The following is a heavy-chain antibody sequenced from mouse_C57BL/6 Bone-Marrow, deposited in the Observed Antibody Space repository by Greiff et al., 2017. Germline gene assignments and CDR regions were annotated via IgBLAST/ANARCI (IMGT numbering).Heavy chain of an antibody. CDR3: ARGAYYSNIYYAMDY. V-gene: IGHV1-72*01. CDR2: IDPNSGGT. CDR1: GYTFTSYW. J-gene: IGHJ4*01. D-gene: IGHD2-5*01. Sequence: QVHVKQSGAELVKPGASVKLSCKASGYTFTSYWMHWVKQRPGRGLEWIGRIDPNSGGTKYNEKFKSKATLTVDKPSSTAYMQLSSLTSEDSAVYYCARGAYYSNIYYAMDYWGQGTSVTVSS.